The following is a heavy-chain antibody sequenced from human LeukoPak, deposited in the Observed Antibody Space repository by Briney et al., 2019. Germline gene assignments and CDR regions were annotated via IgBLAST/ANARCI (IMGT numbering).Heavy chain of an antibody. Sequence: PSETLSLTCAVYGGSFSGYYWSWIRQPPGKGLEWIGEINHSGSTNYNPSLKSRVTIPVDTSKNQFSLKLSSVTAADTAVYYCAREGFGEFYWGQGTLVTVSS. D-gene: IGHD3-10*01. CDR2: INHSGST. CDR3: AREGFGEFY. CDR1: GGSFSGYY. J-gene: IGHJ4*02. V-gene: IGHV4-34*01.